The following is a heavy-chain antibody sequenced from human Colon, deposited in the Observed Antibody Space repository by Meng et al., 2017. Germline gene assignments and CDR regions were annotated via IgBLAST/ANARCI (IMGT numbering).Heavy chain of an antibody. V-gene: IGHV3-48*03. Sequence: GESLKISCEASGFTFRSYEMHWVRQAPGRGLEWVSFISSSGSIKYYAASVKGRFTISRDNAQNSLYLQMNSLRAEDTAFYYCARDPSGLLVGATRDYGMDVWGQGTTVTVSS. CDR2: ISSSGSIK. CDR3: ARDPSGLLVGATRDYGMDV. D-gene: IGHD1-26*01. CDR1: GFTFRSYE. J-gene: IGHJ6*02.